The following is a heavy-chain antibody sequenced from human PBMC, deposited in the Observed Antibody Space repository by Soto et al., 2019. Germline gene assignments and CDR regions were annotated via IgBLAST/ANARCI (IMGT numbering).Heavy chain of an antibody. CDR1: GFTFSSHT. J-gene: IGHJ2*01. CDR3: ARALPGRGSSWSDWYFDL. CDR2: MSHDGNIK. Sequence: GGSLRLSCAASGFTFSSHTMHWVRQAPGKGLEWLSLMSHDGNIKFYADSVKGRFTISRDNSKNTLYLQMNNLRAEDTAVYYCARALPGRGSSWSDWYFDLWGRGTLVTVS. V-gene: IGHV3-30-3*01. D-gene: IGHD6-13*01.